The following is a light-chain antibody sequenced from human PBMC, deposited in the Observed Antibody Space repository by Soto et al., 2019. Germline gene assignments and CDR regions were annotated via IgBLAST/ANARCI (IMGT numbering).Light chain of an antibody. Sequence: EIVLTQSPGTLSLSPGERATLSCRASQSVSSYLAWYQQKPGQAPRLLIYDASTRATGIPARFSGSGSATEFTLTISSLQSEDFAVYYCQQYNTWPPAWTFGQGTKVDI. CDR3: QQYNTWPPAWT. CDR1: QSVSSY. V-gene: IGKV3-15*01. J-gene: IGKJ1*01. CDR2: DAS.